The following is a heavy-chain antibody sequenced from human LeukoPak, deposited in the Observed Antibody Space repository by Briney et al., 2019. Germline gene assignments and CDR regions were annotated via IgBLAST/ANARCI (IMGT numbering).Heavy chain of an antibody. V-gene: IGHV4-39*07. CDR3: ASFGRRSYY. D-gene: IGHD1-26*01. CDR1: GGSISSSSYY. Sequence: SSETLSLTCTVSGGSISSSSYYWGWIRQPPGKGLEWIGSIYYSGSTYYNPSLKSRVTISVDTSKNQFSLKLSSVTAADTAVYYCASFGRRSYYWGQGTLVTVSS. CDR2: IYYSGST. J-gene: IGHJ4*02.